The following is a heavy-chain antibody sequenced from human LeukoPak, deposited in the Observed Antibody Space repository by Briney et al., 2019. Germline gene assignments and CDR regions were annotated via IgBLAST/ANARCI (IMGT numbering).Heavy chain of an antibody. D-gene: IGHD2-2*03. CDR1: GGSISSGGYY. CDR2: IYYSGST. V-gene: IGHV4-31*03. Sequence: SETLSLTCTVSGGSISSGGYYWSWIRQHPGKGLEWIGYIYYSGSTYYNPSLKSRVTISVDTSKDQFSLKLSSVTAADTAVYYCARGQPEGLDSAQYYFDYWGQGTLVTVSS. CDR3: ARGQPEGLDSAQYYFDY. J-gene: IGHJ4*02.